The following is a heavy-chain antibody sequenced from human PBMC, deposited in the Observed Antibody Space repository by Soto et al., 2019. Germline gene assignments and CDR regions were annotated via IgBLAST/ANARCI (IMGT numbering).Heavy chain of an antibody. CDR1: GYTFTSYA. CDR2: INAGNGNT. Sequence: GASVKVSCKASGYTFTSYAMHWVRQAPGQRLEWMGWINAGNGNTKYSQKFQGRVTITRDTSASTAYMELSSLRSEDTAVYYCARAEPDYYDSSGYYYSYWGQGTLVTVSS. J-gene: IGHJ4*02. D-gene: IGHD3-22*01. CDR3: ARAEPDYYDSSGYYYSY. V-gene: IGHV1-3*01.